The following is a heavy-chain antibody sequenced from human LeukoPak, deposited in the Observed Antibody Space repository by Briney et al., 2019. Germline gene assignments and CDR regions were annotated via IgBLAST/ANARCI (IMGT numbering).Heavy chain of an antibody. J-gene: IGHJ5*02. CDR2: ISYSGST. Sequence: PSETLSLTCTVSGGSINNYYWIWIRRPPGKGLEWIGHISYSGSTNYNPSLKSRVTMSVDTPKNQFSLKVTSVTAADTAVYYCARGHDGVVGWFAPWGRGTLVTVSS. CDR3: ARGHDGVVGWFAP. V-gene: IGHV4-59*01. D-gene: IGHD2-15*01. CDR1: GGSINNYY.